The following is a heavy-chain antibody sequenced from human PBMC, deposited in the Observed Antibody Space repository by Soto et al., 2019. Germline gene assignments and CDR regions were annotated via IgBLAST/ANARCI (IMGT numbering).Heavy chain of an antibody. V-gene: IGHV3-11*06. D-gene: IGHD5-12*01. CDR3: ARGDGDIVATVRFDY. CDR2: ISSRSTYT. Sequence: GGSLRLSCAASDFTFSDYYMSWIRQAPGKGLEWVSYISSRSTYTNHADSVKGRFTISRDNAKNSLYLQMDSLRAEDTAVYYCARGDGDIVATVRFDYWGQGTLVTVSS. J-gene: IGHJ4*02. CDR1: DFTFSDYY.